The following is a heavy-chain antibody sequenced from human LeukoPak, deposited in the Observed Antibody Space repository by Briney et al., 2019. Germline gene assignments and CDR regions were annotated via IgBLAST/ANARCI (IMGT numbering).Heavy chain of an antibody. D-gene: IGHD6-6*01. CDR2: IKSKTDGGTT. J-gene: IGHJ4*02. Sequence: GGSLRLSCAASGFTFSNAWMSWVRQAPGKGLEWVGRIKSKTDGGTTDYAAPVKGRFTISRDDSKNTLYLQMNSLKTEDTAVYYCTTGIAARPVPLVTTHDYWGQGTLVTVSS. CDR1: GFTFSNAW. V-gene: IGHV3-15*01. CDR3: TTGIAARPVPLVTTHDY.